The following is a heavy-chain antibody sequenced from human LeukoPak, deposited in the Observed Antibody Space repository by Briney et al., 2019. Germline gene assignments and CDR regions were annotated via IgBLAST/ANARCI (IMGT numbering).Heavy chain of an antibody. CDR3: ASRIAGENWSDL. J-gene: IGHJ5*02. CDR1: GFTFSSYA. D-gene: IGHD6-13*01. Sequence: PGGSLRLSCAASGFTFSSYARSWVRQAPGKGLEWVANIKQDGSEKYYVDSVKGRFTISRDNVKRSLYLQMNSLRVEDTAVYYCASRIAGENWSDLWGQGTLVTVSS. V-gene: IGHV3-7*02. CDR2: IKQDGSEK.